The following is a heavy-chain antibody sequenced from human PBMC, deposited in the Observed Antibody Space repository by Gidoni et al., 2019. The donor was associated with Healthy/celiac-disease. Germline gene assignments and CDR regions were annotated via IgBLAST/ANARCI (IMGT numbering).Heavy chain of an antibody. CDR3: TTDAAVVPAARGNWFDP. Sequence: EVQLVESGGGLVKPGGSIRLSCAVSGFTFSTAWMRWVRQATGQGLVWVGRIKSKTDGGKTDYAAPVKGRLTISRDDSKNTLYLQMNSLKTEDTAVYYCTTDAAVVPAARGNWFDPWGQGTLVTVSS. V-gene: IGHV3-15*01. CDR2: IKSKTDGGKT. J-gene: IGHJ5*02. D-gene: IGHD2-2*01. CDR1: GFTFSTAW.